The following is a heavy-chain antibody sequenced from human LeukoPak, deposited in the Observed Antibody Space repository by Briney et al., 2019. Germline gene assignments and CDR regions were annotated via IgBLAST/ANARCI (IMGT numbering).Heavy chain of an antibody. CDR3: ARWSPFVGSHAFDI. V-gene: IGHV1-2*02. CDR2: INPNSGGT. D-gene: IGHD3-3*02. Sequence: GASVKVSCKASGYTFTGYSMHWVRQAPGQGLEWMGWINPNSGGTVYAQNFQGRVTMTRDTSISTAYMELSRLTSDDAAVYYCARWSPFVGSHAFDIWGQGTMVTVSS. J-gene: IGHJ3*02. CDR1: GYTFTGYS.